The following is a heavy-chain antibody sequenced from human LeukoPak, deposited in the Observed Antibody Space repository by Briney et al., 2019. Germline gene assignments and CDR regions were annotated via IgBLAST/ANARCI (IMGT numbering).Heavy chain of an antibody. J-gene: IGHJ4*02. CDR2: IYYSGST. V-gene: IGHV4-59*01. Sequence: KPSETLSLTCTVSGGSISSYYWSWIRQPPGKGLEWIGHIYYSGSTNYNPSLKSRVTISVDTSKNQFSLKLSSVTAADTAVYYCARESILTVTTQVWVFDYWGQGTLVTVSS. CDR3: ARESILTVTTQVWVFDY. CDR1: GGSISSYY. D-gene: IGHD4-17*01.